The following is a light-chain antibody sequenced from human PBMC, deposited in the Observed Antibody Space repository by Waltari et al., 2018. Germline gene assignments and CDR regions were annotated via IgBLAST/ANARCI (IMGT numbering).Light chain of an antibody. Sequence: SSELTQDPAVSVALGQTVTITCQGDSLRGYYASWYQQKPGQAPLLVIYGKTNRPSGIPDRFSGASSVNTASLTITGAQAEDEADYYCYSRDNSGDHLRVFGTVTKVTVL. CDR2: GKT. CDR3: YSRDNSGDHLRV. CDR1: SLRGYY. J-gene: IGLJ1*01. V-gene: IGLV3-19*01.